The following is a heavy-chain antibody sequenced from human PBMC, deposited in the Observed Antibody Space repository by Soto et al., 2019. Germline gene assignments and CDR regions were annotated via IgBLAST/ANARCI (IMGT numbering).Heavy chain of an antibody. D-gene: IGHD4-17*01. CDR1: GGSISSGGYS. J-gene: IGHJ5*02. Sequence: SETLSLTCAVSGGSISSGGYSWSWIRQPPGKGLEWIGYIYHSGSTYYNPSLKSRVTISVDRSKNQFSLNLSSVTAADTAVYYCARSYGDYEGNWFDPWGQGTLVTVSS. CDR2: IYHSGST. V-gene: IGHV4-30-2*01. CDR3: ARSYGDYEGNWFDP.